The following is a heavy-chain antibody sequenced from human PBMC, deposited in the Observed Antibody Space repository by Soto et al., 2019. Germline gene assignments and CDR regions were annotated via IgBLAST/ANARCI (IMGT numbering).Heavy chain of an antibody. CDR3: AHSVGMATIIEFDY. Sequence: QITLKESGPTLVKPTQTLTLTCTFSGFSLSTSGVGVGWIRQPPGNALEWLALIYWDDDKRYSPSLKSRLTITKDTSKNQVVLRMIIMDPVDTATYFWAHSVGMATIIEFDYWGQGTLVTVSS. J-gene: IGHJ4*02. D-gene: IGHD5-12*01. CDR2: IYWDDDK. CDR1: GFSLSTSGVG. V-gene: IGHV2-5*02.